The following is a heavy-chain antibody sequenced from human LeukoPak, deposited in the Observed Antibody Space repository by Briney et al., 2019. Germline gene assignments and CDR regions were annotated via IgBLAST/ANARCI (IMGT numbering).Heavy chain of an antibody. CDR2: ISPYNGNT. CDR3: ARAGSGSGWYFDY. CDR1: GYDFTSVG. J-gene: IGHJ4*02. D-gene: IGHD6-19*01. V-gene: IGHV1-18*01. Sequence: ASVKVSCKASGYDFTSVGITWVRRAPEQGLEWMGWISPYNGNTRYAQKFQGRVAMTTDTSTTTAYMELRGLRFTDTAVYYCARAGSGSGWYFDYWGQGTLVTVSS.